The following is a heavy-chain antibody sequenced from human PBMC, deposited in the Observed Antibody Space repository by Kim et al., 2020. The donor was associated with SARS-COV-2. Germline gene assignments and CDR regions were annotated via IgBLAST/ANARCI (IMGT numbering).Heavy chain of an antibody. D-gene: IGHD2-15*01. V-gene: IGHV3-53*05. J-gene: IGHJ4*02. CDR1: GFKISPNF. CDR2: IYSGGNT. CDR3: ARMVALPAAHFDS. Sequence: GGSLRLSCAASGFKISPNFMSWVRQAPGKGLEWVSVIYSGGNTYYADFVEGRFTISRDLSKNTVYLQMRNLRTEDTAVYYCARMVALPAAHFDSWCPGTL.